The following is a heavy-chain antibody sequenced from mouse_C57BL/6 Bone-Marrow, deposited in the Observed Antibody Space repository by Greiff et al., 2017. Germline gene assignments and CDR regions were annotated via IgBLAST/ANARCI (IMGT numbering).Heavy chain of an antibody. CDR3: ARGFTTVVATGFDY. V-gene: IGHV1-53*01. J-gene: IGHJ2*01. CDR1: GYTFTSYW. CDR2: INPSNGGT. D-gene: IGHD1-1*01. Sequence: QVQLQQPGTELVKPGASVKLSCKASGYTFTSYWMHWVKQRPGQGLEWIGNINPSNGGTNYHEKVKSKVTLTVDKSSSTAYMQLSSLTSEDSAVYYYARGFTTVVATGFDYWGQGTTLTVSS.